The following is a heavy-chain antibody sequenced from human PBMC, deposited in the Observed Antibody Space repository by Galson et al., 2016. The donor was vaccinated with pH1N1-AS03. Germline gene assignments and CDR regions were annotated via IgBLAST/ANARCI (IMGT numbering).Heavy chain of an antibody. V-gene: IGHV3-53*01. J-gene: IGHJ4*02. CDR3: AREPWGSTQGEY. CDR2: IYGGGDT. Sequence: SLRLSCAASGFTINNNYMSWVRQAPGKGLEWVSVIYGGGDTFYADSVKGRFTIPRDNSKNTVYLQMNSLSVEDTAVYYCAREPWGSTQGEYWGQGTLVTVSS. D-gene: IGHD3-16*01. CDR1: GFTINNNY.